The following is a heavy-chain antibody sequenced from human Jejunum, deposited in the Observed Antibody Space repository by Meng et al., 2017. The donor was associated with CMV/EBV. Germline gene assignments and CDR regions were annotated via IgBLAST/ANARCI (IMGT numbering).Heavy chain of an antibody. Sequence: FHTSWMTGVRQAPRKGLEWVANIKYDGTEKNYVDSVRGRFTTSRDNAKNSLYLQMDSLRAEDTAVYYCARHTIFGVGRYYYYGMDVWGQGTTVTVSS. CDR2: IKYDGTEK. CDR3: ARHTIFGVGRYYYYGMDV. V-gene: IGHV3-7*01. D-gene: IGHD3-3*01. CDR1: FHTSW. J-gene: IGHJ6*02.